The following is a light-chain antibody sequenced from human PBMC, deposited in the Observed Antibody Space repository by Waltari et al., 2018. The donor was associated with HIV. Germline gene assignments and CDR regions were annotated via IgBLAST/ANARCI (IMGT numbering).Light chain of an antibody. J-gene: IGLJ3*02. V-gene: IGLV1-47*01. CDR2: GDD. CDR1: NSNLGSNS. Sequence: QSVVTQPPSASGTPGQRVVISCSGSNSNLGSNSVNWYPQVPGAAPKIPISGDDKRFPGVPDRFSGSKSATSAARAIREPRSEDEADYYWAVWDDSLRGGVFGGGTKLTVL. CDR3: AVWDDSLRGGV.